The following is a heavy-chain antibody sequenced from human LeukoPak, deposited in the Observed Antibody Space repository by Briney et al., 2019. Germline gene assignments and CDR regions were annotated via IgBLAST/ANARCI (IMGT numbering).Heavy chain of an antibody. V-gene: IGHV3-23*01. D-gene: IGHD4-17*01. CDR3: ARDYADYVGYFFFDY. CDR2: ISGGGETT. J-gene: IGHJ4*02. CDR1: GFTLNNYA. Sequence: PGGSLRLSCAASGFTLNNYAMNWVRPAPGKGLEWGSSISGGGETTYYADSAKGRFTISRDNSQNTLYRQMNSLRAEDTAVYYCARDYADYVGYFFFDYWGQGTLVTVSS.